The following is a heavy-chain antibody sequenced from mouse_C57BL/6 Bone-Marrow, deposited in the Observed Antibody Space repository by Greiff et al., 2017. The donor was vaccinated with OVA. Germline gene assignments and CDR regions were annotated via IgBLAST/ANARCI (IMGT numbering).Heavy chain of an antibody. D-gene: IGHD1-1*01. V-gene: IGHV1-81*01. CDR1: GYTFTSYG. J-gene: IGHJ4*01. Sequence: VQLQQSGAELARPGASVKLSCKASGYTFTSYGISWVKQRPGKGLEWIGEIYPRSGNTYYNEKFKGKATLTADKSSSTAYMELRSLTSEDSAVYFCSSLYYDGSSQPYYYAMYYWGQGTSVTVSS. CDR3: SSLYYDGSSQPYYYAMYY. CDR2: IYPRSGNT.